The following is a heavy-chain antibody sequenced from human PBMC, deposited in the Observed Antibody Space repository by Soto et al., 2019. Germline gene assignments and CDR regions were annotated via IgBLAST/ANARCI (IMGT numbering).Heavy chain of an antibody. CDR2: IDPSDSYT. V-gene: IGHV5-10-1*01. Sequence: KTVESLKISCKGSGYRFSSQWISWVRQMPGKGLEWMGRIDPSDSYTSYSPSFQGHVTISTDNSISTAYLQWSSLKASDTAMYYCARHGKSSVITKTYGMDVWGQGTTVTVSS. J-gene: IGHJ6*02. D-gene: IGHD1-1*01. CDR1: GYRFSSQW. CDR3: ARHGKSSVITKTYGMDV.